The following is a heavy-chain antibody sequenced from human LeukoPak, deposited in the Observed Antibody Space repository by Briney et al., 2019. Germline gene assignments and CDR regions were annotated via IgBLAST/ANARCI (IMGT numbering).Heavy chain of an antibody. V-gene: IGHV1-46*01. D-gene: IGHD3-10*01. CDR1: GYSFTSHY. J-gene: IGHJ4*02. CDR2: INPRGTAT. Sequence: ASVKVSCKASGYSFTSHYMHWVRQAPGQGLEWMGLINPRGTATRYAESFQGRLTLTRDLSTSTDYMELGSLRSDDTAVYFCARSDYYGSGSYYGAFDYWGQGTLVTVSS. CDR3: ARSDYYGSGSYYGAFDY.